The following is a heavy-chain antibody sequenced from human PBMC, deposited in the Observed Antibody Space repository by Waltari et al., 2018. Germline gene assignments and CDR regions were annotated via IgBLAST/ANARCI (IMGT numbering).Heavy chain of an antibody. V-gene: IGHV4-39*07. D-gene: IGHD2-15*01. CDR2: IYYSGRT. J-gene: IGHJ3*01. Sequence: QLQLQESGPGLVKPSETLSLTCTVSGGSISSSSYYWGWIRQPPGKGLEWIGSIYYSGRTYYNPSLKSRVTISVDTSKNQFSLKLSSVTAADTAVYYCARERRPSSLLHWGQGTMVTVSS. CDR1: GGSISSSSYY. CDR3: ARERRPSSLLH.